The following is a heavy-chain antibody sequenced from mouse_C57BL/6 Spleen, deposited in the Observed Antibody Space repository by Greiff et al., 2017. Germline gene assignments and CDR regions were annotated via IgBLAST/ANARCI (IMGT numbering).Heavy chain of an antibody. CDR1: GFTFSSYA. V-gene: IGHV5-4*01. Sequence: EVQLVESGGGLVKPGGSLKLSCAASGFTFSSYAMSWVRQTPEKRLEWVATMSDGGSYTYYPDNVKGRFTISRDNDKNNLYLQMSHLKSEDTAMYYCARDPSTMVTTRYFDVWGTGTTVTVSS. CDR2: MSDGGSYT. D-gene: IGHD2-2*01. CDR3: ARDPSTMVTTRYFDV. J-gene: IGHJ1*03.